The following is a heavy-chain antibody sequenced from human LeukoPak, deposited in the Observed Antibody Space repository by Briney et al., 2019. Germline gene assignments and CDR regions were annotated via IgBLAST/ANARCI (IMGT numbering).Heavy chain of an antibody. Sequence: SETLSLTCAVYGGSFSGYYWSWIRQPPGKGLEWIGEINHSGSTNYNPSLKSRVTISVDTSKNQFSLKLSSVTAADTAVYYCARGFEGSGSLKYSHLGFDPWGQGTPVTVSS. V-gene: IGHV4-34*01. CDR2: INHSGST. J-gene: IGHJ5*02. D-gene: IGHD3-10*01. CDR3: ARGFEGSGSLKYSHLGFDP. CDR1: GGSFSGYY.